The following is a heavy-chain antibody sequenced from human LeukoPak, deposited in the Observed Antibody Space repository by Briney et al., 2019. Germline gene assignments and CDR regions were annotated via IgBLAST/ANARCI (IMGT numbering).Heavy chain of an antibody. CDR1: GYNFIGYE. D-gene: IGHD4-23*01. J-gene: IGHJ4*02. CDR3: ARDRGGLDY. Sequence: GGSLRLSCVASGYNFIGYEMHWVRQAPGRGLEWVSYINSRGSTIYYGHSVKGRFTISRDNSKNTLYLQMNSLRAEDTAVYYCARDRGGLDYWGQGTLVTVSS. CDR2: INSRGSTI. V-gene: IGHV3-48*03.